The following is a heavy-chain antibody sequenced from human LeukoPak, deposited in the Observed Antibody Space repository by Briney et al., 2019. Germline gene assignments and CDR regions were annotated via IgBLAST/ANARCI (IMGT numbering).Heavy chain of an antibody. V-gene: IGHV1-69*13. D-gene: IGHD5-18*01. CDR3: ARDRVDTAMVKGFDN. J-gene: IGHJ4*02. CDR2: IIPIFGTA. CDR1: GGIFSSYA. Sequence: SVKVSCKACGGIFSSYAISWVRQAPGQGLEWMGGIIPIFGTANYAQKFQGRVTITADESTSTAYMELSSLRSEDTAVYYCARDRVDTAMVKGFDNWGQGTLVTVSS.